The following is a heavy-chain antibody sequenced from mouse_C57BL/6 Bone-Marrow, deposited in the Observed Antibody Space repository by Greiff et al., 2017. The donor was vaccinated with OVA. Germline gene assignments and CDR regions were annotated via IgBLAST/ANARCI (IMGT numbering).Heavy chain of an antibody. D-gene: IGHD2-4*01. CDR3: ARSSDYGWYFEV. V-gene: IGHV1-63*01. CDR1: GYTFTNYW. J-gene: IGHJ1*03. Sequence: QVQLQQSGAELVRPGTSVKMSCKASGYTFTNYWIGWAKQRPGHGLEWIGDIYPGGGYTNYNEQFKGKATLTADKSSSTAYMQVSSLTSEDAAIYDGARSSDYGWYFEVWGTGTTVTVSS. CDR2: IYPGGGYT.